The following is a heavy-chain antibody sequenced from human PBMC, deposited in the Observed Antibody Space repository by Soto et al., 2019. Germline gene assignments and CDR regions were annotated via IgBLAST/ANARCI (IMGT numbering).Heavy chain of an antibody. CDR2: IYYSGST. CDR3: ARDLGIRYFDF. D-gene: IGHD3-9*01. CDR1: GGSTSSNY. Sequence: NPSETLSLTCTVSGGSTSSNYWSWIRQPPGKGLEWIGYIYYSGSTNYNPSLKSRVTISIDTSKNQVSLKLSSVTAADTAVYYCARDLGIRYFDFWGQGTLVTVSS. V-gene: IGHV4-59*12. J-gene: IGHJ4*02.